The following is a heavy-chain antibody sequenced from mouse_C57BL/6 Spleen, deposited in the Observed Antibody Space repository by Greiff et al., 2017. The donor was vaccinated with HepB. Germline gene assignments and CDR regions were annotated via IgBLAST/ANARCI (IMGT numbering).Heavy chain of an antibody. V-gene: IGHV1-26*01. D-gene: IGHD1-1*01. CDR1: GYTFTDYY. J-gene: IGHJ2*01. Sequence: VQLQQSGPELVKPGASVKISCKASGYTFTDYYMNWVKQSHGKSLEWIGDINPNNGGTSYNQKFKGKATLTVDKSSSTAYMELRSLTSEDSAVYYCARGDTTVPFDYWGQGTTLTVSS. CDR3: ARGDTTVPFDY. CDR2: INPNNGGT.